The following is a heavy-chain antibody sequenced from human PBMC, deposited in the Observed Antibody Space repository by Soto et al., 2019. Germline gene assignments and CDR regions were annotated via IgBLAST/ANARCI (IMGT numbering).Heavy chain of an antibody. CDR3: ANRDYYVSGGYYCYYFDY. Sequence: QITLKESGPTLVKPTQTLTPTCTFSGFSLNTSGVGVGWIRQPPGKALGWHALIYWDDDKRYSPSLKSRLPITKDTTKHQVVLTMTNMDPVDTATYYCANRDYYVSGGYYCYYFDYSGQGTLVTVSS. CDR1: GFSLNTSGVG. CDR2: IYWDDDK. J-gene: IGHJ4*02. D-gene: IGHD3-22*01. V-gene: IGHV2-5*02.